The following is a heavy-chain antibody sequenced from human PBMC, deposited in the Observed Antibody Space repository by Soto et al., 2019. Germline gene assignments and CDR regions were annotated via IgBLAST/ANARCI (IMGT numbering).Heavy chain of an antibody. CDR2: ISAYNGNT. J-gene: IGHJ5*02. CDR3: ARDFSSNDDFWSGYFLGP. D-gene: IGHD3-3*01. CDR1: GYTFTSYG. V-gene: IGHV1-18*01. Sequence: ASVKVSCKTSGYTFTSYGISWVRQAPGQGLEWMGWISAYNGNTNYPQKLQGRVTMTTDTSTSTAYMELRSLRSDDTAVYYCARDFSSNDDFWSGYFLGPWGEGTLVTVSS.